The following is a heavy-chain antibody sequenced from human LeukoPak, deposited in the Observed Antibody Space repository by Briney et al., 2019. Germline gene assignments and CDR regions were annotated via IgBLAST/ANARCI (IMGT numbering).Heavy chain of an antibody. J-gene: IGHJ4*02. D-gene: IGHD3-9*01. CDR3: ARDEGVLRYFDWLFGFDY. CDR2: ISAYNSNT. V-gene: IGHV1-18*04. Sequence: GASVKVSCKASGYTFTSYGISWVRQAPGQGLEWMGWISAYNSNTNYAQKLQGRVTMTTDTSTSTAYMELRSLRSDDTAVYYCARDEGVLRYFDWLFGFDYWGQGTLVTVSS. CDR1: GYTFTSYG.